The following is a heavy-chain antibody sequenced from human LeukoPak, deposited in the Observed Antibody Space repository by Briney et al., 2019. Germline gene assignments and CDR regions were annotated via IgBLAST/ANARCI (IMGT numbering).Heavy chain of an antibody. CDR3: AELGITMIGGV. CDR2: IKQDGSEK. V-gene: IGHV3-7*01. Sequence: GGSLRLSCAASGFTFSNYWMSWIRQAPGKGLEWVANIKQDGSEKYYVDSVKGRFTISRDNAKNSLYLQMNSLRAEDTAVYYCAELGITMIGGVWGKGTTVTISS. D-gene: IGHD3-10*02. J-gene: IGHJ6*04. CDR1: GFTFSNYW.